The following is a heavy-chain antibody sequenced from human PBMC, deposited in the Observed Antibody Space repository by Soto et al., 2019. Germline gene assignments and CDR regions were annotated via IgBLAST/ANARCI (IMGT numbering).Heavy chain of an antibody. J-gene: IGHJ4*02. D-gene: IGHD6-19*01. CDR1: GDSVSRLGYY. V-gene: IGHV4-61*08. CDR3: ARSGAGSGWL. Sequence: QVQLQESGPGLVKPSETLSLTCTVSGDSVSRLGYYWSWNRQPPGKALEWIAFVSYSGSTSYNPALTSRVTISRDTSRNQFSLKLTALTAADTAGYYCARSGAGSGWLGGQGTLVTVSS. CDR2: VSYSGST.